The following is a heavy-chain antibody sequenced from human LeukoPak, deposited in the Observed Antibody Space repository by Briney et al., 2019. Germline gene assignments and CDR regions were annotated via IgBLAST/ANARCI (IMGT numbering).Heavy chain of an antibody. CDR3: ARSDTAMWPTAAAYPSSFDY. Sequence: SETLSLTCTVSGGSISSSSYYWGWIRQPPGKGLEWIGSIYYSGSTYYNPSLKSRVTISVDTSKNQFSLKLSSVTAADTAVYYCARSDTAMWPTAAAYPSSFDYWGQGTLVTVSS. V-gene: IGHV4-39*01. J-gene: IGHJ4*02. CDR2: IYYSGST. CDR1: GGSISSSSYY. D-gene: IGHD5-18*01.